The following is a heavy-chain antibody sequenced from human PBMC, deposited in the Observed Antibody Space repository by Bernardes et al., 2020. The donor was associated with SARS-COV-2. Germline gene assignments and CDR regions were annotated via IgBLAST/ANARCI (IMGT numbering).Heavy chain of an antibody. J-gene: IGHJ6*02. Sequence: RGSLSPSCELSAFSLSIYWIHWVRQVAGNVLVWVSRIGAGATPYADSVKGRFTISRDNAKNSLYLQMNSLRAEDTAMYYCARDPSSRVSVYVMDVWGQGTTVTVSS. CDR2: IGAGAT. V-gene: IGHV3-74*01. CDR1: AFSLSIYW. D-gene: IGHD2-2*01. CDR3: ARDPSSRVSVYVMDV.